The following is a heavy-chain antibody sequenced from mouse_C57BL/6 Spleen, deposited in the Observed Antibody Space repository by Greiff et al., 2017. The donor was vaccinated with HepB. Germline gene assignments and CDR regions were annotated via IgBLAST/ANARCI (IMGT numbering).Heavy chain of an antibody. Sequence: EVHLVESGPELVKPGASVKISCKASGYSFTDYNMNWVKQSNGKSLEWIGVINPNYGTTSYNQKFKGKATLTVDQSSSTAYMQLNSLTSEDSAVYYCARGYYDPNEAWFAYWGQGTLVTVSA. CDR2: INPNYGTT. D-gene: IGHD2-4*01. CDR3: ARGYYDPNEAWFAY. V-gene: IGHV1-39*01. CDR1: GYSFTDYN. J-gene: IGHJ3*01.